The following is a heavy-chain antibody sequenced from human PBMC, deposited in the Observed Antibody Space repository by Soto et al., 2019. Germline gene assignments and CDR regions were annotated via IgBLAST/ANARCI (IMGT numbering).Heavy chain of an antibody. CDR1: GFTFNNFW. V-gene: IGHV3-74*01. D-gene: IGHD1-26*01. J-gene: IGHJ4*02. CDR3: ARQTGLGATNY. CDR2: INTDGSVT. Sequence: GGSLRLSCAGSGFTFNNFWMHWVRQAPGKGLVWVARINTDGSVTSHADSVKGRFTISRDNAKSTLYLQMNSLRAEDSAMYYCARQTGLGATNYWGRGTLVTVSS.